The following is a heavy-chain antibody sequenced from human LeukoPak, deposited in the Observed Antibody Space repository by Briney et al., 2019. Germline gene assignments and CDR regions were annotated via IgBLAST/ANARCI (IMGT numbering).Heavy chain of an antibody. Sequence: PGGSLRLSCAASGFTFSTYAKNWVRQAPGKGLEWVSGISGSGTDTYYADSVNGRFTISRDNSKNTLFLQMNSLRAEDTAVYYCAARVTGSYFDYWGQGTLVTVSS. CDR1: GFTFSTYA. J-gene: IGHJ4*02. CDR2: ISGSGTDT. D-gene: IGHD1-26*01. CDR3: AARVTGSYFDY. V-gene: IGHV3-23*01.